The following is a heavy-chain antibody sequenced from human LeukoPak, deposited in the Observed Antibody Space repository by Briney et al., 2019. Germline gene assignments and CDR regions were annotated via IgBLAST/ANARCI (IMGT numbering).Heavy chain of an antibody. CDR2: ISNSGTYI. V-gene: IGHV3-21*01. Sequence: PGGSLTLSCAGSGFTFSSYTINWVRQTPGKGLEWVSSISNSGTYIFYSDSVKGRFTISRDNAKNSLSLQMNSLKAEDTAVYYCAREINRGSFVFDYWGPGSLVTVSS. CDR1: GFTFSSYT. J-gene: IGHJ4*02. D-gene: IGHD1-26*01. CDR3: AREINRGSFVFDY.